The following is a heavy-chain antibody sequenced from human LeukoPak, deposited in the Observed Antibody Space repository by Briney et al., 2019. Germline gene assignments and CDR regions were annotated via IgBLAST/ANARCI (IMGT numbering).Heavy chain of an antibody. D-gene: IGHD6-13*01. CDR3: ATESRIAAAGNWFDP. CDR1: GYTFNSYG. Sequence: ASVKVSCKASGYTFNSYGISWVRQAPGQGLEWMGWISAYNGNKNYAQKLQGRVTMTTDTSTSTAHPELRSLRSEDTAVYYCATESRIAAAGNWFDPRGQGTLVTVSS. V-gene: IGHV1-18*01. J-gene: IGHJ5*02. CDR2: ISAYNGNK.